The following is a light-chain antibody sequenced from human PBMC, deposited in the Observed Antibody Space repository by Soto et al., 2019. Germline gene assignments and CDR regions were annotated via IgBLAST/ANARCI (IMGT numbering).Light chain of an antibody. J-gene: IGKJ1*01. CDR3: QQFNNWPPWK. V-gene: IGKV3-15*01. Sequence: DIVLTQSPSTLSVSPGERATLSFMASQNVGNNLVWYQQKPGQAPRLLIYGASTRAAGIPDRFSGSGSGTEFTLTISGLQSDDFAVYYCQQFNNWPPWKFGQGTKVDIK. CDR1: QNVGNN. CDR2: GAS.